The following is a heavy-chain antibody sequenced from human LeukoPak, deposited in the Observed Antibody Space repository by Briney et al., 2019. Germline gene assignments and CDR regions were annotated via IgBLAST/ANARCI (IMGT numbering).Heavy chain of an antibody. J-gene: IGHJ1*01. Sequence: ASVKVSCKVSEYTLTELSMNWVRQAPGKGLEWMGGFDPEDGETIYAQKFQGRVTMTEDTSTDTAYMELSSLRSEDTAMYYCATVSYYYDGSGYQGYFQHWGQGTLVTVSS. D-gene: IGHD3-22*01. CDR3: ATVSYYYDGSGYQGYFQH. CDR1: EYTLTELS. CDR2: FDPEDGET. V-gene: IGHV1-24*01.